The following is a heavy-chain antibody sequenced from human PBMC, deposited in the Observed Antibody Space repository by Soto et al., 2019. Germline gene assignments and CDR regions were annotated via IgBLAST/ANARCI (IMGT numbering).Heavy chain of an antibody. D-gene: IGHD5-18*01. J-gene: IGHJ6*02. V-gene: IGHV1-69*06. Sequence: QVQLVQSGAEVKKPGSSVKVSCKASGGTFSSYAISWVRQAPGQGLEWMGGIIPIFGTANYDKKWKGRVTIPADKSTSTAYMELSSLRSEDTAVYYCARGAVDTAMVTSFFYYYYGMDVWGQGTTVTVSS. CDR1: GGTFSSYA. CDR2: IIPIFGTA. CDR3: ARGAVDTAMVTSFFYYYYGMDV.